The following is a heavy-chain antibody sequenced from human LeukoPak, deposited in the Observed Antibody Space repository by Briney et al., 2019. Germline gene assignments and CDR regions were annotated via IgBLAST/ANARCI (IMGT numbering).Heavy chain of an antibody. V-gene: IGHV3-23*01. CDR1: GFTFSSYA. J-gene: IGHJ4*02. D-gene: IGHD3-16*02. CDR2: ISGSGGST. Sequence: GGSLRLSCAASGFTFSSYAISWVSQAPGKGLEWVSAISGSGGSTYYADSVKGRFTISRDNSRNTLYPELNSLRGEDTAVCYCVKDGLAVVSMDYWGQGNLVTVSS. CDR3: VKDGLAVVSMDY.